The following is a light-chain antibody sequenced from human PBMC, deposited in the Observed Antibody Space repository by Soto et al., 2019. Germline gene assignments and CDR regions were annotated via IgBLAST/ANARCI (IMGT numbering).Light chain of an antibody. V-gene: IGKV1-6*02. CDR3: LQDYNYPRT. J-gene: IGKJ1*01. Sequence: IQLTQSPSTLSASVGDRFTITCRASRGIRNDLGWYQQKPGKAPKLLIYAASSLQSGVPSRFSGSGSGTDFTLTTSSLQPEDFASYCCLQDYNYPRTFGQGTKVDIK. CDR1: RGIRND. CDR2: AAS.